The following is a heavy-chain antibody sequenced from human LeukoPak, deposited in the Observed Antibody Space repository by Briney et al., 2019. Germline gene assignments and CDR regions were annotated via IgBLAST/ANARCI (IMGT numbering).Heavy chain of an antibody. V-gene: IGHV1-2*02. CDR3: ARDGESSGSDDFDY. D-gene: IGHD1-26*01. J-gene: IGHJ4*02. CDR1: GYTFTDYH. CDR2: IEPNSGVT. Sequence: ASVKVSCKSSGYTFTDYHMHWVRQAPGQGLEWMGWIEPNSGVTKYAQKFQGRVTMSRDTSISTAYMELTSLRSDDTAVYYCARDGESSGSDDFDYWGQGTLVTVSS.